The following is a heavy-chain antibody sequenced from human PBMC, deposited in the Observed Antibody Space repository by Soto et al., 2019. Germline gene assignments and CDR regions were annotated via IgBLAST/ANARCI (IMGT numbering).Heavy chain of an antibody. D-gene: IGHD2-2*01. CDR1: GFTFSSYG. J-gene: IGHJ4*02. CDR2: ISGSGGST. V-gene: IGHV3-23*04. Sequence: VQLEESGGGVVQPGRSLRLSCAASGFTFSSYGMHWVRQAPGKGLEWVAVISGSGGSTYYADSVKGRFTISRDNSKNTLYLQMNSLRAEDTAVYYCAKDFQYQVDFDYWGQGTLVTVSS. CDR3: AKDFQYQVDFDY.